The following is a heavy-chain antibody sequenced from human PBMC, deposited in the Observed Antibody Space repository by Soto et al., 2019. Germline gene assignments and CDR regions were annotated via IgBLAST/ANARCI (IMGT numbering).Heavy chain of an antibody. D-gene: IGHD6-13*01. V-gene: IGHV1-18*01. CDR3: ARSPGYSASWGYFYSGMNI. CDR2: INTYHGNT. Sequence: QVQLVQSGAELKKPGASVKVSCKASGYTFTNYGISWVRQAPGQGLEWMGWINTYHGNTKYAQKLQGSVTMTKDTATSTAYMELTSLRSDDTAVYYCARSPGYSASWGYFYSGMNIWGQGTTVIASS. J-gene: IGHJ6*02. CDR1: GYTFTNYG.